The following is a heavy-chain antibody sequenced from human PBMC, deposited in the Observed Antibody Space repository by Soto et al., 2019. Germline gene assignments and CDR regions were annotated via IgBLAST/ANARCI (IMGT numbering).Heavy chain of an antibody. CDR1: GGSISRYY. CDR3: ARDSGEMATTYYYYGMDV. D-gene: IGHD1-1*01. Sequence: SETLSLTCTVSGGSISRYYWSWIRQPPGKGLEWIGYIYYSGSTNYNPSLKSRVTISVDTSKNQFSLKLSSVTAADTAVYYCARDSGEMATTYYYYGMDVWGQGTTVTVSS. CDR2: IYYSGST. J-gene: IGHJ6*02. V-gene: IGHV4-59*01.